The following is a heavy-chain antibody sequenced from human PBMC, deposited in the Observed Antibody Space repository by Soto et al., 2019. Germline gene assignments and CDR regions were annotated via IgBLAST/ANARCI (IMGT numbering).Heavy chain of an antibody. CDR2: IYYSGST. D-gene: IGHD4-17*01. Sequence: SETLSLTCTVSGGSISSGGYYWSWIRQHPGKGLEWIGYIYYSGSTYYNPSLKSRVTISVDTSKNQFSLKLSSVTAADTAVYYCARAPRGPTVTTNYYMDVWGKGTTVTVSS. CDR1: GGSISSGGYY. CDR3: ARAPRGPTVTTNYYMDV. V-gene: IGHV4-31*03. J-gene: IGHJ6*03.